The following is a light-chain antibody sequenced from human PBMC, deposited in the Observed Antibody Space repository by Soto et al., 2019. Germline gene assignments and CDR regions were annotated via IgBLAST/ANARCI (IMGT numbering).Light chain of an antibody. J-gene: IGKJ1*01. V-gene: IGKV1-5*01. CDR2: DAS. CDR3: QQYNSYSTT. CDR1: QSISSW. Sequence: DIQMTQSPSTLSAPVGDRVTITCRASQSISSWLAWYQQKPGKAPKLLIYDASSLESGVPSRFSGSGSGTEFTLTISSLQPDDFATYYCQQYNSYSTTFGQGTKVEIK.